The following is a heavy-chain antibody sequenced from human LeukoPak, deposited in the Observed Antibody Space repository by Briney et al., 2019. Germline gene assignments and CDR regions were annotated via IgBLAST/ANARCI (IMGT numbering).Heavy chain of an antibody. CDR2: VNIHGSGT. D-gene: IGHD6-13*01. CDR3: LAGYYYSQMDV. J-gene: IGHJ6*03. CDR1: GFTFSDYW. V-gene: IGHV3-74*01. Sequence: VGSLRLSCAASGFTFSDYWMHWARQPPGKGLVWVARVNIHGSGTDYADSVKGRFTISRDNAKNTLYLQMTSLRAEHTAVYYSLAGYYYSQMDVWGKGTAVTVSS.